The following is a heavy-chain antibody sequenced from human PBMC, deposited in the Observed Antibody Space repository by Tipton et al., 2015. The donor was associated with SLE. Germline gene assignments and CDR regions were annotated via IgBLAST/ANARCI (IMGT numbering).Heavy chain of an antibody. J-gene: IGHJ4*02. V-gene: IGHV3-30*02. CDR2: IKQDGSEK. D-gene: IGHD6-13*01. Sequence: SLRLSCAASGFTFSSYGMHWVRQAPGKGLEWVANIKQDGSEKYYVDSVKGRFTISRDNSKNTLYLQMSSLRAEDTAVYYCVKAESPAAGKDYFDYWGQGTLVTVSS. CDR1: GFTFSSYG. CDR3: VKAESPAAGKDYFDY.